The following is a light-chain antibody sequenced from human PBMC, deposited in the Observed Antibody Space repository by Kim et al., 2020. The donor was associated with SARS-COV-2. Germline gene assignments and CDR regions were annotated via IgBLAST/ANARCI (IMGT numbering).Light chain of an antibody. CDR3: QQYNTFPWT. Sequence: ASVGDRVTITCRASQDIRNHLAGFQQRPGKAPKSLIYDASSLQSGVTSKVSGTGSGTNFILTISSLQPEDFATYYCQQYNTFPWTFGQGTKVDIK. CDR1: QDIRNH. CDR2: DAS. J-gene: IGKJ1*01. V-gene: IGKV1-16*02.